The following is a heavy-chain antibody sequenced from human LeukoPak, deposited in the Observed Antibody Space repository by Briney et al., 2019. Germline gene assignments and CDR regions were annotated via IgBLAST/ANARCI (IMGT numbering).Heavy chain of an antibody. CDR3: ARDLGIGVSFVSGMDV. D-gene: IGHD3-3*01. J-gene: IGHJ6*02. Sequence: ASVKVSCKASGYTFTSYGISWVRQAPGQGLEWMGWISAYNGNTNYAQKLQGRVTMTTDTSTSTAYMELRSLRSDDAAVYYCARDLGIGVSFVSGMDVWGQGTTVTVSS. CDR2: ISAYNGNT. CDR1: GYTFTSYG. V-gene: IGHV1-18*01.